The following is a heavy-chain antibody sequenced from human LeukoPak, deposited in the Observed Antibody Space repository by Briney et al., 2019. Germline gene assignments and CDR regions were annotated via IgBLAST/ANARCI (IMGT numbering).Heavy chain of an antibody. V-gene: IGHV1-3*02. Sequence: ASVKVSCQASGYTFTSYAMHWVRQAPGQRLEWMGWSNAGNGNTKYSQEFQGRVTITRDTSASTAYMELSSLRSEDMAVYYCARGPDTAYTIDYWGQGTLVTVSS. D-gene: IGHD5-18*01. CDR2: SNAGNGNT. CDR3: ARGPDTAYTIDY. CDR1: GYTFTSYA. J-gene: IGHJ4*02.